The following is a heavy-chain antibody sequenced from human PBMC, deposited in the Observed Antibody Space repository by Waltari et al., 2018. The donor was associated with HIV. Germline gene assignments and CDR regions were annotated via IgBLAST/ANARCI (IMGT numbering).Heavy chain of an antibody. CDR3: VRAHCGADCYRSFDI. CDR1: GGSISTTDW. V-gene: IGHV4-4*02. Sequence: QVQLQESGPGLVKPSGTLSLTCAVSGGSISTTDWWSWVRQPPGKGLEWIGEIYHSGSTNYNPALKSRVTISVDQSKNRFSLNLSSVTAADTAVYYCVRAHCGADCYRSFDIWGQGTMVTVSS. D-gene: IGHD2-21*02. CDR2: IYHSGST. J-gene: IGHJ3*02.